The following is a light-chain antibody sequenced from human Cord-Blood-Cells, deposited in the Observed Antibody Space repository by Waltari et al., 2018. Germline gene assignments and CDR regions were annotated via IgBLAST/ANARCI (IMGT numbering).Light chain of an antibody. CDR3: SSYAGSNNVV. J-gene: IGLJ2*01. CDR2: EGS. CDR1: SSDVGGYNY. V-gene: IGLV2-8*01. Sequence: QSALTQPPSASGSPGQSVTISCTGTSSDVGGYNYVSWYQQHPGKAPKLMVYEGSKRPSGVPDRFSGSKSGNTASLTGSGLQAEDEADYYCSSYAGSNNVVFGGGTKLTVL.